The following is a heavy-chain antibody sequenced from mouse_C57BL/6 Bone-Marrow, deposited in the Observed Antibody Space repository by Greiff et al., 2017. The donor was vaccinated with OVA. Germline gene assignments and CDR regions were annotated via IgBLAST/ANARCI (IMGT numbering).Heavy chain of an antibody. D-gene: IGHD2-4*01. Sequence: EVQGVESGGGLVKPGGSLKLSCAASGFTFSSYAMSWVRQTPEKRLEWVATISDGGSYTYYPDNVKGRFTISRDNAKNNLYLQMSHLKSEDTAMYYCAREHDYDWFAYWGQGTLVTVSA. J-gene: IGHJ3*01. CDR2: ISDGGSYT. CDR1: GFTFSSYA. V-gene: IGHV5-4*01. CDR3: AREHDYDWFAY.